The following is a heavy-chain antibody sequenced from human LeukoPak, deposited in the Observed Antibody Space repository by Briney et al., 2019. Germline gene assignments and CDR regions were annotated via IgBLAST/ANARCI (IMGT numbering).Heavy chain of an antibody. V-gene: IGHV4-39*01. Sequence: SETLSLTCTVSGGSISSSSYYWGWIRQPPWKGLEWIGSIYYSGSTYYNPSLKNRVTISVDTSKNQFSLKLSSVTAADTAVYYCARQYSLGFDYWGQGTLVTVSS. CDR1: GGSISSSSYY. J-gene: IGHJ4*02. CDR2: IYYSGST. D-gene: IGHD4-11*01. CDR3: ARQYSLGFDY.